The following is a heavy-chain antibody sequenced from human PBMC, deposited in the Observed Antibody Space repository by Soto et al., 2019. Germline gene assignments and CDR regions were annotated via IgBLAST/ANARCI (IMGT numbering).Heavy chain of an antibody. V-gene: IGHV6-1*01. D-gene: IGHD5-12*01. Sequence: SQTLSLTCAISGDSVSSNTASWNWIRRSPSRGLEWLGRTYFRSKWYNDYAVSVKSRIIINPDTSNNQFSLQLNSVTPEDTAAYFCAKGDNLGPKTGYAFDPWGQGIMVTAPQ. CDR1: GDSVSSNTAS. CDR2: TYFRSKWYN. CDR3: AKGDNLGPKTGYAFDP. J-gene: IGHJ5*02.